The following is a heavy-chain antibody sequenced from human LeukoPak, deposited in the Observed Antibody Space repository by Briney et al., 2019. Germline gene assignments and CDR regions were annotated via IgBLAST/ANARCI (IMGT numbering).Heavy chain of an antibody. J-gene: IGHJ5*02. Sequence: GESLRLSCAASGFTFSSYAMSWVRQAPGKGLEWISGISPSGGNTYYADSVKGRFTISRDNSRNTLHVQMNSLRVEDTAVYYCANFERTVAGPYNWFDPWGQGTLVTVSS. V-gene: IGHV3-23*01. CDR2: ISPSGGNT. CDR3: ANFERTVAGPYNWFDP. D-gene: IGHD6-19*01. CDR1: GFTFSSYA.